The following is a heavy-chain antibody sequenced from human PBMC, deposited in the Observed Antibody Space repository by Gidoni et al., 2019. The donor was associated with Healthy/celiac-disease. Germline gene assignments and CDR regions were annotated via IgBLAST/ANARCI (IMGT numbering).Heavy chain of an antibody. CDR1: GYTFTSYD. Sequence: VQLVQSGSAVKKPEASVQVSCTASGYTFTSYDINWVRQDTGQGLEWMGWMNPNSGNTGYAQKFQGRGPMTRNTSIRIAYMELSSLRSEDTAVYYCARGRQAKGLRNWFDPWGQGTLVTVSS. V-gene: IGHV1-8*01. CDR2: MNPNSGNT. CDR3: ARGRQAKGLRNWFDP. J-gene: IGHJ5*02.